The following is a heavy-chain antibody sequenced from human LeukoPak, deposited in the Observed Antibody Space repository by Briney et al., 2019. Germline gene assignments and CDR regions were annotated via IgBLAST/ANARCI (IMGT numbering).Heavy chain of an antibody. CDR3: AKGRGTAVTSAANY. D-gene: IGHD4-17*01. J-gene: IGHJ4*02. CDR1: GFTFSSYA. CDR2: ISGSGDNT. Sequence: PGGSLRLSCAASGFTFSSYAMSWVRQAPGKGLEWVSSISGSGDNTCYADSVKDRFSISRDNSKTTVSLQMNSLRAEDTAVHYCAKGRGTAVTSAANYWGQGTLVTVSS. V-gene: IGHV3-23*01.